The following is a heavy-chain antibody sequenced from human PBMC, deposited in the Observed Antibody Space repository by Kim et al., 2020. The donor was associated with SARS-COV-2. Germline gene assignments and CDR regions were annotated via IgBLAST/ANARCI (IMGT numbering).Heavy chain of an antibody. CDR3: ARDRGYSYGDDAFDI. J-gene: IGHJ3*02. V-gene: IGHV3-74*01. D-gene: IGHD5-18*01. CDR1: GFTFSSYW. CDR2: INSDGSST. Sequence: GGSLRLSCAASGFTFSSYWMHWVRQAPGKGLVLVSRINSDGSSTSYADSVKGRFTISRDNAKNTLYLQMNSLRAEDTAVYYCARDRGYSYGDDAFDIWGQGTMVTVSS.